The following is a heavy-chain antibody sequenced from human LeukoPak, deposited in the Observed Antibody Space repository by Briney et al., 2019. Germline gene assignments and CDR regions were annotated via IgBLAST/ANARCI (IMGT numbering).Heavy chain of an antibody. V-gene: IGHV3-11*01. J-gene: IGHJ4*02. CDR2: ISSSGSTI. CDR1: GFTFSDYY. Sequence: TGGSLRLSCAASGFTFSDYYMSWIRQAPGKGLEWVSYISSSGSTIYYADSVKGRFTISRDNAKNSLYLQMNSLRAEDTAVYYCARWLRAPYYFDYWGQGTLVTVSS. D-gene: IGHD3-22*01. CDR3: ARWLRAPYYFDY.